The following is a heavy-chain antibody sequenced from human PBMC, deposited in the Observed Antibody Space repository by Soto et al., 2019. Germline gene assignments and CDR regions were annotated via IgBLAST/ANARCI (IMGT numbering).Heavy chain of an antibody. CDR3: ARDFGGYYYVDY. J-gene: IGHJ4*02. D-gene: IGHD3-22*01. V-gene: IGHV3-30-3*01. CDR2: ISYDGSNK. Sequence: GGSLRLSCAASGFTLSSYAMHWVRQAPGKGLEWVAVISYDGSNKYYADSVKGRFTISRDNSKNTLYLQMNSLRAEDTAVYYCARDFGGYYYVDYWGQGTLVTVSS. CDR1: GFTLSSYA.